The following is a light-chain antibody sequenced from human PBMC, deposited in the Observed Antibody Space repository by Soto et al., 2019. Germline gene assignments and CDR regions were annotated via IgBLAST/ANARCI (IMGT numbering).Light chain of an antibody. Sequence: AIRMTQSPSSLSASTGDRVTITCRASQGISSYLAWYQQKPGKAPKLLIYAASTLQSGVPSRFSGSGSGTDFTLTISCLQSEDFATYYCQPYNSDSRTFGQGTKVEAK. V-gene: IGKV1-8*01. CDR1: QGISSY. CDR3: QPYNSDSRT. J-gene: IGKJ1*01. CDR2: AAS.